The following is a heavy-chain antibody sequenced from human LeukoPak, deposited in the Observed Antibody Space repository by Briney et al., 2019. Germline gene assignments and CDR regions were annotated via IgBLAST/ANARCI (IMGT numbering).Heavy chain of an antibody. CDR3: AKGTGNYYYYGMDV. Sequence: PGGSLRLSCAASGFTFSSCAMHWVRQAPGKGLEWVAVISYDGSNKYYADSVKGRFTISRDNSKNTLYLQMNSLRAEDTAVYYCAKGTGNYYYYGMDVWGQGTTVTVSS. CDR1: GFTFSSCA. CDR2: ISYDGSNK. V-gene: IGHV3-30-3*01. J-gene: IGHJ6*02. D-gene: IGHD1-14*01.